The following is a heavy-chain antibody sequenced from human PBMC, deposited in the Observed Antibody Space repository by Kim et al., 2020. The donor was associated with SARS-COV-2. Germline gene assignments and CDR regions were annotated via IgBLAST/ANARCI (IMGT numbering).Heavy chain of an antibody. J-gene: IGHJ6*02. CDR3: AADYAKYGMDV. D-gene: IGHD3-16*01. Sequence: NTNYAQKFQERVTITRDMSTSTAYMELSSLRSEDTAVYYCAADYAKYGMDVWGQGTTVTVSS. V-gene: IGHV1-58*01. CDR2: NT.